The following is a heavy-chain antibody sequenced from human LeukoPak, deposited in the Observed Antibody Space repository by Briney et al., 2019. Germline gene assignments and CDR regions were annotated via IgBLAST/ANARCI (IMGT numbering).Heavy chain of an antibody. CDR2: ISSSSSTI. CDR3: ARDRAYSSSPNWFDP. D-gene: IGHD6-13*01. CDR1: GFTFSMHG. Sequence: PGGSLRLSCAASGFTFSMHGMHWVRQAPGKGLEWVSYISSSSSTIYYADSVKGRFTISRDNAKNSLYLQMNSLRAEDTAVYYCARDRAYSSSPNWFDPWGQGTLVTVSS. J-gene: IGHJ5*02. V-gene: IGHV3-48*04.